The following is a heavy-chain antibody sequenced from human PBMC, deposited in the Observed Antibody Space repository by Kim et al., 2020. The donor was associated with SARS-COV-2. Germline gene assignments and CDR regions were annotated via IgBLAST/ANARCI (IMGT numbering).Heavy chain of an antibody. CDR1: GFTFDDYA. J-gene: IGHJ6*02. D-gene: IGHD6-13*01. V-gene: IGHV3-43*02. CDR2: ISGDGGST. CDR3: AKDIAAARKLGYIYYYYGMDV. Sequence: GGSLRLSCAASGFTFDDYAMHWVRQAPGKGLEWVSLISGDGGSTYYADSVKGRFTISRDNSKNSLYLQMNSLRTEDTALYYRAKDIAAARKLGYIYYYYGMDVCGQGTTVTVSS.